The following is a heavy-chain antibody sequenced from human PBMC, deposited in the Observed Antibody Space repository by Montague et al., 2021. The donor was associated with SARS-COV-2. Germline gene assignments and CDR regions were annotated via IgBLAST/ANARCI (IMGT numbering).Heavy chain of an antibody. CDR1: GGSISSYF. D-gene: IGHD5-12*01. J-gene: IGHJ3*02. CDR2: IYYSGTT. Sequence: SETLSLTCTVSGGSISSYFWSWIRQPPGKGLEWIGSIYYSGTTNYSPSLKSRVTISVDTSKNQFSLKLSSVTAADTAVYYCARRGRKLLPVATTIGGFDIWGQGTMVTVSS. CDR3: ARRGRKLLPVATTIGGFDI. V-gene: IGHV4-59*01.